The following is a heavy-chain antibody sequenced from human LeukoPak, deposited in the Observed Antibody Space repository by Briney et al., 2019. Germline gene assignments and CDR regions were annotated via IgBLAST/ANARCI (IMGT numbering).Heavy chain of an antibody. Sequence: GGSLRLSCAASGFDFSSNWMHWVRHAPGQGLVWVSRIKGDGISTNYADSVKGRFTISRDNSKNTLYLQMNSLRAEGTAVYYCATAVAGTIRPHYFDYWGQGTLVTLSS. CDR2: IKGDGIST. V-gene: IGHV3-74*01. CDR3: ATAVAGTIRPHYFDY. D-gene: IGHD6-19*01. CDR1: GFDFSSNW. J-gene: IGHJ4*02.